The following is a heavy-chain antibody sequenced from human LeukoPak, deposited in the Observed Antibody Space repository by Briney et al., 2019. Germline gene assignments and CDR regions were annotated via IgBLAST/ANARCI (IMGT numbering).Heavy chain of an antibody. CDR3: ATSGYSSSWYVS. D-gene: IGHD6-13*01. Sequence: GGSLRLSCAASGFTFSSYGRHWVRQAPGKGLEWVAFIRYDGSNQYYADSVKGRFTISRDNSKNMLYLQMNSLRAEDTAVYYCATSGYSSSWYVSWGQGILVTVSS. CDR2: IRYDGSNQ. CDR1: GFTFSSYG. V-gene: IGHV3-30*02. J-gene: IGHJ4*02.